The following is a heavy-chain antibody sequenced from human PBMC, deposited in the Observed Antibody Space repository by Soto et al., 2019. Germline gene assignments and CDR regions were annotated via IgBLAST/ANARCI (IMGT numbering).Heavy chain of an antibody. CDR3: ARIYSGYCSGGSCYSRFDY. CDR1: GFSLSNARMG. CDR2: IFSNDEK. J-gene: IGHJ4*02. V-gene: IGHV2-26*01. Sequence: QVTLKESGPVLVKPTETLTLTCTVSGFSLSNARMGVSWIRQPPGKALEWLAYIFSNDEKSYSTSLKSRLTISKDTSKSQVVLTMTNMDPVDTATYYCARIYSGYCSGGSCYSRFDYWGQGTLVTVSS. D-gene: IGHD2-15*01.